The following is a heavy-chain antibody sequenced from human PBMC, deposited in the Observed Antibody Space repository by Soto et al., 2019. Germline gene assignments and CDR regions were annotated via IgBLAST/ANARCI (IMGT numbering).Heavy chain of an antibody. D-gene: IGHD3-3*01. CDR3: AAGRHYDFWSGYYGGDYYGMDV. J-gene: IGHJ6*02. CDR2: IVVGSGNT. Sequence: SVKVSCKASGFTFTSSAVQWVRQARGQRLEWIGWIVVGSGNTNYAQKFQERVTITRDMSTSAAYMELSSLRSEDTAVYYCAAGRHYDFWSGYYGGDYYGMDVWGQGTTVTVSS. V-gene: IGHV1-58*01. CDR1: GFTFTSSA.